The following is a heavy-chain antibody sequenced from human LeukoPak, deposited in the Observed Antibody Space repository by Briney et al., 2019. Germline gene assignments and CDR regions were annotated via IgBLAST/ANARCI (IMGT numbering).Heavy chain of an antibody. V-gene: IGHV4-59*01. J-gene: IGHJ4*02. Sequence: PSETLSLTCTVSGGSISSYYWSWIRQPPGKGLEWLGYIYYSGSTNYNPSLKSRVTISVDTSKNQFSLKLSSVTAADTAVYYCARTYYYDSSGYYDWGQGTLVPVSS. CDR2: IYYSGST. CDR3: ARTYYYDSSGYYD. D-gene: IGHD3-22*01. CDR1: GGSISSYY.